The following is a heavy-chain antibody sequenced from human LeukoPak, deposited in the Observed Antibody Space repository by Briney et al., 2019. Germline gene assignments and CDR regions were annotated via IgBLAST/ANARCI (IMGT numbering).Heavy chain of an antibody. CDR1: GFTFSSYA. J-gene: IGHJ1*01. Sequence: PGGSLRLSCAASGFTFSSYAMSWVRQAPGKGLEWVSVISGSGGSTYYADSVKGRFTISRDNSKNTLYLQMNSLRAEDTAVYYCAKDSSSTSLWGYFQHWGQGTLVTVSS. CDR3: AKDSSSTSLWGYFQH. V-gene: IGHV3-23*01. CDR2: ISGSGGST. D-gene: IGHD2-2*01.